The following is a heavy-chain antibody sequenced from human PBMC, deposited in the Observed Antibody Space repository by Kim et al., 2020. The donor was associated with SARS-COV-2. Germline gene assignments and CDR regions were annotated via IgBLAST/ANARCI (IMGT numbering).Heavy chain of an antibody. V-gene: IGHV3-21*01. CDR3: ARGLDYYGSGSYKGY. CDR2: ISSSSSYI. D-gene: IGHD3-10*01. J-gene: IGHJ4*02. CDR1: GFTFSSYS. Sequence: GGSLRLSCAASGFTFSSYSMNWVRQAPGKGLEWVSSISSSSSYIYYADSVKGRFTISRDNAKNSLYLQMNSLRAEDTAVYYCARGLDYYGSGSYKGYWGQGTLVTVSS.